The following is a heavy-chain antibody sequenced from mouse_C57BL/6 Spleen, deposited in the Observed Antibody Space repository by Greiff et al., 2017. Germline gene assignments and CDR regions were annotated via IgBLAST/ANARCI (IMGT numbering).Heavy chain of an antibody. V-gene: IGHV1-55*01. CDR1: GYTFTSYW. Sequence: QVQLQQPGAELVKPGASVKMSCKASGYTFTSYWITWVKQRPGQGLEWIGDIYPGGGSTNYTEKFKSKATLTVDTSSSTAYMQFSSLTSEDSAVYYCARGITRVVAPYTMDDWGQGTSVTVSS. CDR3: ARGITRVVAPYTMDD. J-gene: IGHJ4*01. D-gene: IGHD1-1*01. CDR2: IYPGGGST.